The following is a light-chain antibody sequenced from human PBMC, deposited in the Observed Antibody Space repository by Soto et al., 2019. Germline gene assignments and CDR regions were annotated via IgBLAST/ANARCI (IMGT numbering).Light chain of an antibody. CDR3: QQYDNSPIT. CDR1: QSVSNNY. CDR2: GAS. J-gene: IGKJ5*01. Sequence: EIVLTQPPGTLSLSPGERATLSCRASQSVSNNYLAWYQQKPGQAPRLLIYGASNRATGIPDRFSGSGSGTDFTLTISRLETEDFAVYYCQQYDNSPITFGKGTRLEI. V-gene: IGKV3-20*01.